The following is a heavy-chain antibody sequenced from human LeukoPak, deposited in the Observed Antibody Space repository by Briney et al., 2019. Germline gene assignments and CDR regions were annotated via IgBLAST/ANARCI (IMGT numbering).Heavy chain of an antibody. Sequence: SQTLSLTCAISGDSVSTNSVAWNWIRQSPSRGLEWLGRTYYRSKWNNDYAVSVKSRITINPDTSKNQFSLQLNSVTPDDTALYYCARGRYSGFDLWGQGTVVTVSS. D-gene: IGHD2-15*01. V-gene: IGHV6-1*01. CDR1: GDSVSTNSVA. J-gene: IGHJ3*01. CDR2: TYYRSKWNN. CDR3: ARGRYSGFDL.